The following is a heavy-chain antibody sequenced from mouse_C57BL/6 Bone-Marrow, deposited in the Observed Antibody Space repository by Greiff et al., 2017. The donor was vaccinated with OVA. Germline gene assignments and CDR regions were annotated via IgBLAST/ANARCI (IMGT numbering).Heavy chain of an antibody. CDR3: ARQGTTVVATRAMDY. Sequence: EVQLVESGGGLVQPGGSLKLSCAASGFTFSDYGMAWVRQAPRKGPEWVAFISNLAYSIYYADTVTGRFTISRENAKNTLYLERSSLRSEDTAMYYCARQGTTVVATRAMDYWGQGTSVTVSS. CDR1: GFTFSDYG. CDR2: ISNLAYSI. V-gene: IGHV5-15*01. J-gene: IGHJ4*01. D-gene: IGHD1-1*01.